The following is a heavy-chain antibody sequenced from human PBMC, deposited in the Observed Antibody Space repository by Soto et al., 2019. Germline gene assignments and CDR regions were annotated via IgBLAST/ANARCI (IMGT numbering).Heavy chain of an antibody. CDR3: ARESHYKSYYAMDV. CDR2: IYSGGST. D-gene: IGHD4-4*01. J-gene: IGHJ6*02. CDR1: GFTVSSNY. Sequence: GGSLRLSCAASGFTVSSNYMSWVRQAPGKGLEWVSVIYSGGSTYYADSVKGRFTISRDNSKNTLYLQMNSLRAEDTAVYYCARESHYKSYYAMDVWGQGTTVTVSS. V-gene: IGHV3-53*01.